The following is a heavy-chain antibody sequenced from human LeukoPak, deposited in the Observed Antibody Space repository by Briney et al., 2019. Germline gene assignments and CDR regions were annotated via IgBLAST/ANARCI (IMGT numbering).Heavy chain of an antibody. J-gene: IGHJ6*03. Sequence: GGSLRLSCAASGFTFSSYGMSWVRRAPGKGLEWVSAISGSGGSTYYADSVKGRFTISRDNSKNTLYLQMNSLRAEDTAVYYCARAPRPQVSYDFYYYYMDVWGKGTTVAVSS. D-gene: IGHD3-3*01. CDR3: ARAPRPQVSYDFYYYYMDV. CDR2: ISGSGGST. CDR1: GFTFSSYG. V-gene: IGHV3-23*01.